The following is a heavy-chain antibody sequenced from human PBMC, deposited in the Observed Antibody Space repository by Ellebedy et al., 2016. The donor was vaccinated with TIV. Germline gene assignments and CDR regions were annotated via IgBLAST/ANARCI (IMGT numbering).Heavy chain of an antibody. J-gene: IGHJ4*02. CDR2: IIPIFGTA. D-gene: IGHD2-15*01. V-gene: IGHV1-69*06. CDR1: GCTFSSYA. CDR3: ARGVVVVAATLEGQFED. Sequence: SVKVSXXASGCTFSSYAISWVRQAPGQGLEWMGGIIPIFGTANYAQKFQGRVTITADKSTSTAYMELSSLRSEDTAVYYCARGVVVVAATLEGQFEDWGQGTLVTVSS.